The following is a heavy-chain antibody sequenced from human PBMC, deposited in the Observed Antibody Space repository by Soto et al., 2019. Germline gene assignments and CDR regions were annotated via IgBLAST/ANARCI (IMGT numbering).Heavy chain of an antibody. V-gene: IGHV4-34*01. D-gene: IGHD3-10*01. CDR2: INHSGST. CDR3: AREHRSGSDYPKGPYFDY. J-gene: IGHJ4*02. CDR1: GGSFSGYY. Sequence: SETLSLTCAVYGGSFSGYYWSWIRQPPGKGLEWIGEINHSGSTNYNPSLKSRATISVDTSKNQFSLKLSSVTAADTAVYYCAREHRSGSDYPKGPYFDYWGQGTLVTVSS.